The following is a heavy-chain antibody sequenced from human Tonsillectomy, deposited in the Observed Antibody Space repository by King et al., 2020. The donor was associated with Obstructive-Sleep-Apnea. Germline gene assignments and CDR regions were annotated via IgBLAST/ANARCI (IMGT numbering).Heavy chain of an antibody. D-gene: IGHD3-10*01. J-gene: IGHJ4*02. Sequence: VQLVESGGGLVQSGGSLRLSCAASGFTFSTYSMNWVRQAPGKGLEWGSYISSSSSTIYYADSLKGRFTISRDNAKNSLYLQMNSLRAEDTAVYYCATGTDFDYWGQGTLVTVSS. CDR1: GFTFSTYS. CDR2: ISSSSSTI. V-gene: IGHV3-48*04. CDR3: ATGTDFDY.